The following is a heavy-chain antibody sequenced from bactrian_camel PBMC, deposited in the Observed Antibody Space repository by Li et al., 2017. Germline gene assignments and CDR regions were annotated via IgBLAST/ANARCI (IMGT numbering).Heavy chain of an antibody. D-gene: IGHD4*01. CDR2: IYSTGGNT. CDR1: GFTFSCYA. Sequence: DVQRVESGGGLVQPGGSLRVSCVASGFTFSCYAMSWVRQAPGKEREGVVSIYSTGGNTWYADSVKGRFTISQDTAKNTVYLQMNNLKPEDTAMYYCAADGESYYSDHVPFSLRWG. J-gene: IGHJ1*01. V-gene: IGHV3S40*01. CDR3: AADGESYYSDHVPFSLR.